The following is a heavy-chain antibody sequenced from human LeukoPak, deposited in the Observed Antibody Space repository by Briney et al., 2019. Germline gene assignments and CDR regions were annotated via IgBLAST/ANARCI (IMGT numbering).Heavy chain of an antibody. Sequence: GGSLRLSCAASEFTFSMYAMSWVRQAPGKGLEWVSEISGSGSSTYYADSVRGRFTISRDNSKETLYLVMNSLRAEDTAVYYCARGYYDFWSGYSPYYFEDWGQGTLVTVSS. CDR2: ISGSGSST. CDR1: EFTFSMYA. D-gene: IGHD3-3*01. CDR3: ARGYYDFWSGYSPYYFED. J-gene: IGHJ4*02. V-gene: IGHV3-23*01.